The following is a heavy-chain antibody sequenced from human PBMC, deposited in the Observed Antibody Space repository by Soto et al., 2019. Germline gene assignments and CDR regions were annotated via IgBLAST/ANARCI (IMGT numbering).Heavy chain of an antibody. J-gene: IGHJ6*02. Sequence: PSETLSLTCTVSGGSISSGSYYWGWIRQPPGRGLEWIGSIYYSGSTYYNPSLKSRVTISVDTSKNQFSLKLSSVTAADTAVYYCARRAAGTLDVWGQGTTVTVSS. CDR2: IYYSGST. D-gene: IGHD6-13*01. CDR1: GGSISSGSYY. V-gene: IGHV4-39*01. CDR3: ARRAAGTLDV.